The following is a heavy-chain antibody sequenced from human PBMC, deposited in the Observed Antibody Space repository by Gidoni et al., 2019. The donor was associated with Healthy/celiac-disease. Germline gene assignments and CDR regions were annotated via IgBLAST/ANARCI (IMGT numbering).Heavy chain of an antibody. CDR3: ARAHSSSWPVTRWFDP. V-gene: IGHV4-34*01. CDR2: INHSGST. Sequence: QVQLQQWGAGLLKPSETLSLTCAVYGGSFSGYYWSWIRQPPGKGLEWIGEINHSGSTNYNPSLKSRVTISVDTSKNQFSLKLSSVTAADTAVYYCARAHSSSWPVTRWFDPWGQGTLVTVSS. CDR1: GGSFSGYY. D-gene: IGHD6-13*01. J-gene: IGHJ5*02.